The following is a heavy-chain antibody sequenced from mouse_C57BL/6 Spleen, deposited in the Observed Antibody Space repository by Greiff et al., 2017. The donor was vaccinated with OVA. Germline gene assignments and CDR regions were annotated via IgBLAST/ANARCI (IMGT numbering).Heavy chain of an antibody. CDR1: GFTFSSYA. V-gene: IGHV5-4*01. J-gene: IGHJ3*01. Sequence: EVKLVESGGGLVKPGGSLKLSCAASGFTFSSYAMSWVRQTPEKRLEWVATISDGGSYTYYPDNVKGRFTISRDNAKNNLYLQMSHLKSEDTAMYYCARDDGDYYGSSYGFAYWGQGTLVTVSA. CDR2: ISDGGSYT. D-gene: IGHD1-1*01. CDR3: ARDDGDYYGSSYGFAY.